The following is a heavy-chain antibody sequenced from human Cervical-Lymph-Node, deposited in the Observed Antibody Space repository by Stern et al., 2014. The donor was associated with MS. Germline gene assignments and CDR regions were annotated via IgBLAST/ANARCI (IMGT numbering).Heavy chain of an antibody. CDR3: PTDGDPHHYYYSGMDV. CDR2: IKSKTDGGTT. V-gene: IGHV3-15*01. Sequence: VQLVESGGGLVKPGGSLRLACVASGFTYSHAWMSWVRQAPGKGLEWVGRIKSKTDGGTTDYAAPVHGRFTISRDDSKDTLYLQMNSLKIEDTGVYYCPTDGDPHHYYYSGMDVWGQGTTVTVSS. D-gene: IGHD4-17*01. CDR1: GFTYSHAW. J-gene: IGHJ6*02.